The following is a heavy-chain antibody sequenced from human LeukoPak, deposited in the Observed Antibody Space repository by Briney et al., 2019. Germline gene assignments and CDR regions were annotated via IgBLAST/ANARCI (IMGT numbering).Heavy chain of an antibody. CDR3: ANAPEYYDFWSGLGD. V-gene: IGHV1-69*05. J-gene: IGHJ4*02. Sequence: SVKVSCKASGGTFSSYAISWVRQAPGQGLEWMGRIIPIFGTANYAQKFQGRVTITTDESTSTAYMELSSLRSEDTAVYYCANAPEYYDFWSGLGDWGQGTLVTVSS. CDR1: GGTFSSYA. CDR2: IIPIFGTA. D-gene: IGHD3-3*01.